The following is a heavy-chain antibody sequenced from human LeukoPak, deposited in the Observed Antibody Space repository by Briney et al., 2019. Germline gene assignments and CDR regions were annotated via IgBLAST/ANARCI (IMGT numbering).Heavy chain of an antibody. V-gene: IGHV1-18*01. CDR2: ISAYNGNT. CDR1: GYAFTSYG. Sequence: ASVKVSCKASGYAFTSYGISWVRQAPGQGLEWMGWISAYNGNTNYAQKLQGRVTMTTDTSTSTAYMELRSLRSDDTAVYYCARERKKEVLLGRRVDYYYMDVWGKGTTVTVSS. J-gene: IGHJ6*03. D-gene: IGHD3-16*01. CDR3: ARERKKEVLLGRRVDYYYMDV.